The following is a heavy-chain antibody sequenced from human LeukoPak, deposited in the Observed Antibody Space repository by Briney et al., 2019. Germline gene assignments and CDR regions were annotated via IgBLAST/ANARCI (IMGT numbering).Heavy chain of an antibody. D-gene: IGHD3-10*01. CDR3: ARRSVVRGARRHWFDP. Sequence: SETLSLTCTVSGGSIRSYYWSWIRQPAGKGLEWIGRIYTSGSTNYNPSLKSRVTISVDTSKNQFSLHLSSVTAADTAVYYCARRSVVRGARRHWFDPWGQGTLVTVSS. CDR2: IYTSGST. V-gene: IGHV4-4*07. J-gene: IGHJ5*02. CDR1: GGSIRSYY.